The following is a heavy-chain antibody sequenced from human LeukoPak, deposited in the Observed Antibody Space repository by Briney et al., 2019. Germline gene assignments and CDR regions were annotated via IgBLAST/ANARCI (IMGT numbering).Heavy chain of an antibody. D-gene: IGHD3-9*01. CDR2: INPSGGST. CDR1: GYTFTSYY. Sequence: APVKVSCKASGYTFTSYYMHWVRQAPGQGLEWMGIINPSGGSTSYAQKFQGRVTMTRDTSTSTVYMELSSLRSEDTAVYYCARLPFRYAFDYWGQGTLVTVSS. CDR3: ARLPFRYAFDY. V-gene: IGHV1-46*03. J-gene: IGHJ4*02.